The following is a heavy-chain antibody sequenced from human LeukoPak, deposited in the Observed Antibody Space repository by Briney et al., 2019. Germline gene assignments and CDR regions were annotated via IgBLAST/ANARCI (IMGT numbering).Heavy chain of an antibody. CDR1: GFTFSGSA. V-gene: IGHV3-73*01. CDR3: SSRDGYIGY. Sequence: SRGSLRLSCAASGFTFSGSAMHWVRQASGKGLEWVGRIRSKADNYATTYAASVKGRFTISRDDSKNTAYLQMNSLKTDDTAVYYCSSRDGYIGYWGQGTLVTVSS. CDR2: IRSKADNYAT. J-gene: IGHJ4*02. D-gene: IGHD5-24*01.